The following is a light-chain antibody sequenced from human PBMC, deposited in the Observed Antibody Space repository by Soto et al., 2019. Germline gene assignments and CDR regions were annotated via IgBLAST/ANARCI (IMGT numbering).Light chain of an antibody. Sequence: EVGLTKSPGTLSLSPGERATLSCRASQSFADSYLAWYQQKPGRPPRLLFYGATRRTTGIPDRFSGSGSGTDFTLTISTLEPDDFAVYDCHHLGNSQETFGHGTKVE. J-gene: IGKJ1*01. CDR3: HHLGNSQET. CDR1: QSFADSY. CDR2: GAT. V-gene: IGKV3-20*01.